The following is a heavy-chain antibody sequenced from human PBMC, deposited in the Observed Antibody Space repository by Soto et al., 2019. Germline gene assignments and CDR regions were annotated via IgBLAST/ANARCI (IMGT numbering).Heavy chain of an antibody. CDR2: IKSKTDGGTT. D-gene: IGHD2-15*01. CDR3: QVDCSGGSCYYMNAFDI. J-gene: IGHJ3*02. CDR1: GFTFSNAW. V-gene: IGHV3-15*01. Sequence: GGSLRLSCAASGFTFSNAWMSWVHQAPGKGLEWVGRIKSKTDGGTTDYAAPVKGRFTISRDDSKNTLYLQMNSLKTEDTAVYYCQVDCSGGSCYYMNAFDIWGQGTMVTVSS.